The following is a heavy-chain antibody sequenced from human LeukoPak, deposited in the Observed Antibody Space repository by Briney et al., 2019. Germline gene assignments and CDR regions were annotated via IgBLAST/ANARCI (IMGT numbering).Heavy chain of an antibody. CDR2: ISWNSGSI. J-gene: IGHJ4*02. V-gene: IGHV3-9*01. Sequence: PGRSLRLSCAASGFTFDDYAMHWVRQAPGKGLEWVSGISWNSGSIGYADSVKGRFTISRDNAKNSLYLQMNSLRAEDTAVYYCARENLGAPDYWGQGTLVTASS. CDR3: ARENLGAPDY. CDR1: GFTFDDYA. D-gene: IGHD1-26*01.